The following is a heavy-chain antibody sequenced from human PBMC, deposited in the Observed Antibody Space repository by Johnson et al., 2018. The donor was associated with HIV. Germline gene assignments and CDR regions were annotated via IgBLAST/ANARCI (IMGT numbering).Heavy chain of an antibody. Sequence: QVQLVESGGGVVQPGRSLRLSCAASGFIFSSYEMHWVRQAPGKGLEWVAVISHDGTHKYYADSVKGRFTISRDNSKNTLYLQMASLRAEDMAVYYCARTNWNYGSGGAFDIWGQGTMVTVS. CDR3: ARTNWNYGSGGAFDI. CDR1: GFIFSSYE. D-gene: IGHD1-7*01. CDR2: ISHDGTHK. J-gene: IGHJ3*02. V-gene: IGHV3-30*03.